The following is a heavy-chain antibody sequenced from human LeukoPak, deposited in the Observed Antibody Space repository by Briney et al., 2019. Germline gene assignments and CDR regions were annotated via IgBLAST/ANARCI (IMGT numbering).Heavy chain of an antibody. D-gene: IGHD6-6*01. CDR1: GGSISSGGYY. CDR2: IYYSGST. V-gene: IGHV4-31*03. CDR3: ARVRSYYYYYYMDV. Sequence: SETLSLTCTVSGGSISSGGYYWSWIRQHPGKGLEWIGYIYYSGSTYYNPSLKSRVTISVDTSKNQFSLKLSSVTAADTAVYYCARVRSYYYYYYMDVWGQGTMVTVSS. J-gene: IGHJ6*03.